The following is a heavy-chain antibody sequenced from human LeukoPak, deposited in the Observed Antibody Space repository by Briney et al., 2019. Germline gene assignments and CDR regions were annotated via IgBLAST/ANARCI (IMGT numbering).Heavy chain of an antibody. Sequence: SQTLSLTCTVSGGSISSGGYYWSWIRQHPGKGLEWIGYIYYSGSTYYNPSLKSRVTISVDTSKNQFSLKLSSVTAADTAVYYCARVLDILTGPNPINWFDPWGQGTLVTVSS. CDR2: IYYSGST. CDR1: GGSISSGGYY. V-gene: IGHV4-31*03. CDR3: ARVLDILTGPNPINWFDP. J-gene: IGHJ5*02. D-gene: IGHD3-9*01.